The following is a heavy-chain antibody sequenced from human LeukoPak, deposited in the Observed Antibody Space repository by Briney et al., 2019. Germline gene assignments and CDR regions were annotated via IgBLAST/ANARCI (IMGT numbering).Heavy chain of an antibody. V-gene: IGHV3-53*01. CDR3: ARLWFGNSAFDH. CDR1: GFTVSRNY. J-gene: IGHJ4*02. D-gene: IGHD3-10*01. Sequence: GGSLRLSCAASGFTVSRNYMSWVRQAPGKGLEWVSIIYDDGRTFYAGSVKGRFTISRDDPKNTLYLQMNSVRAEDTAVYYCARLWFGNSAFDHWGQGTLVTVSS. CDR2: IYDDGRT.